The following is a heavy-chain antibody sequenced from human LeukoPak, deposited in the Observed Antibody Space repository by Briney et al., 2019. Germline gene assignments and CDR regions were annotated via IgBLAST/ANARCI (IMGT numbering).Heavy chain of an antibody. Sequence: GGSLRLSCEASGLTFTTYSMTWVRQAPGKGLEWVSIISSGSSAIFSADALKGRFHISRDDAKNLLYLDMNSLRAEDTAVYYCARGHTAVTRHFDFWGQGTLVTVSS. J-gene: IGHJ4*02. D-gene: IGHD4-17*01. CDR3: ARGHTAVTRHFDF. CDR1: GLTFTTYS. CDR2: ISSGSSAI. V-gene: IGHV3-21*01.